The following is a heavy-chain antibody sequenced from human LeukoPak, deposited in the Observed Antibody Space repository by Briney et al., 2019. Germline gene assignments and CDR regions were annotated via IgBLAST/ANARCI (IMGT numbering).Heavy chain of an antibody. CDR1: GYTFTSYG. J-gene: IGHJ6*03. V-gene: IGHV1-18*01. CDR2: ISAYNGNT. CDR3: ARDRPDYYYMDV. Sequence: ASVKVSCKASGYTFTSYGISWVRQAPGQGLEWMGWISAYNGNTNYAQKLQGRVTMTTDTSTSTAYMEPRSLRSEDTAVYYCARDRPDYYYMDVWGKGTTVTVSS.